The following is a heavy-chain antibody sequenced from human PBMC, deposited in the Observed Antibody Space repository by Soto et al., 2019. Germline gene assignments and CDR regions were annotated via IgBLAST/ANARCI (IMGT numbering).Heavy chain of an antibody. CDR2: IRCSGSNK. CDR1: GFTFSSYD. CDR3: ARHSSRGFDP. J-gene: IGHJ5*02. Sequence: GGSLRLSCAASGFTFSSYDMTWVRQAPGKGLEWVAVIRCSGSNKYYADSVKGRFTISRDNSKNTLDLQMNSLRAEGTAVYYCARHSSRGFDPWGQGTLVTVSS. V-gene: IGHV3-30*05.